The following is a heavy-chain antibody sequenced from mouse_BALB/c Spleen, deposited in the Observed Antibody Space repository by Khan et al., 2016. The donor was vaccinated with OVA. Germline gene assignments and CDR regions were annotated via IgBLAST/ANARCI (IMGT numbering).Heavy chain of an antibody. CDR3: AREGDGGGRAY. D-gene: IGHD1-1*02. CDR1: GFTFSDYY. J-gene: IGHJ3*01. Sequence: EVELVESGGGLVQPGGSLKLSCATSGFTFSDYYMYWVRQTPEKRLEWVAYISNRGSTNYYPDTVRGRFTISRDNAKNTLYLQMSHLKSEDTAMYYCAREGDGGGRAYWGKVTLVTVSA. CDR2: ISNRGSTN. V-gene: IGHV5-12*02.